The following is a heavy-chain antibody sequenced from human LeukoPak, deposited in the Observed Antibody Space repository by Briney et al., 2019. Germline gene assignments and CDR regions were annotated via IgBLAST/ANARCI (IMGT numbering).Heavy chain of an antibody. CDR2: IYSRGNT. J-gene: IGHJ3*02. D-gene: IGHD3-10*01. Sequence: GSLRLSCAASGLTFSSYWMSWVRQPPGKTLEWIGSIYSRGNTYYNPSLKSRVIILIDTAKNHFSLNLSSVTAADTAVYYCARSDGYGLVGIWGQGTMVTVSS. V-gene: IGHV4-39*07. CDR1: GLTFSSYW. CDR3: ARSDGYGLVGI.